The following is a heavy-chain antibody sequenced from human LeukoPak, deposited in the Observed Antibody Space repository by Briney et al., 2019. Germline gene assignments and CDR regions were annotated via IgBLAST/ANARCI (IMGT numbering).Heavy chain of an antibody. CDR3: ARFAVAGTQYYYYYYMDV. CDR1: GGSFSGYY. D-gene: IGHD6-19*01. V-gene: IGHV4-34*01. CDR2: INHSGST. Sequence: SETLSLTCAVYGGSFSGYYWSWIRQPPGKGLEWIGEINHSGSTNYNPSLKSRVTISVDTSKNQFSLKLSSVTAADTAVYYCARFAVAGTQYYYYYYMDVWGKGTTVTVS. J-gene: IGHJ6*03.